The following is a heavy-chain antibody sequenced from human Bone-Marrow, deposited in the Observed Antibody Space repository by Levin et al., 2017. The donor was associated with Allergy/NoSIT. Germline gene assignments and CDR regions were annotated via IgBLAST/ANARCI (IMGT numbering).Heavy chain of an antibody. V-gene: IGHV3-74*01. D-gene: IGHD3-22*01. CDR2: INSDGSST. Sequence: GESLKISCAASGFTFSTYWMHWVRQAPGKGLVWVSRINSDGSSTSYADSVKGRFTISRDNAKNTLYLQMNSLRAEDTAVYYCARDRLEYYYDSSGQYYWGFDYWGQGTLVTVSS. CDR3: ARDRLEYYYDSSGQYYWGFDY. J-gene: IGHJ4*02. CDR1: GFTFSTYW.